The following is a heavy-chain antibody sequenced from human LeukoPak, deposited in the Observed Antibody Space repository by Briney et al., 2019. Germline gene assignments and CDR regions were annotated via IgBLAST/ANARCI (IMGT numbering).Heavy chain of an antibody. V-gene: IGHV3-23*01. CDR2: LTDSGDAT. J-gene: IGHJ3*02. CDR3: AKDLSSGYYDAFDI. D-gene: IGHD3-22*01. CDR1: GFTFSHYA. Sequence: GGSLRLSCAVSGFTFSHYAMSWVRQAPGTGLEWVGSLTDSGDATYYADSVKGRLTISRDNSNNTLYLQMNSLRAEDTAVYYCAKDLSSGYYDAFDIWGQGTMVTVSS.